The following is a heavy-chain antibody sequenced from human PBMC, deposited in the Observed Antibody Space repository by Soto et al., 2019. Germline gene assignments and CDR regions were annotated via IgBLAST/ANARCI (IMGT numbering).Heavy chain of an antibody. CDR1: GASVSGQY. Sequence: SETLSLTCAVSGASVSGQYWSWIRQPPGKGLEWVGEIIPTGSTTYNPSLKSRLSFSLDTSKNHFSLNLTSVSVADTAVYYCARGGISMAWNYYYYGMDVWGQGTTVTVS. V-gene: IGHV4-34*01. CDR3: ARGGISMAWNYYYYGMDV. J-gene: IGHJ6*02. CDR2: IIPTGST. D-gene: IGHD2-8*01.